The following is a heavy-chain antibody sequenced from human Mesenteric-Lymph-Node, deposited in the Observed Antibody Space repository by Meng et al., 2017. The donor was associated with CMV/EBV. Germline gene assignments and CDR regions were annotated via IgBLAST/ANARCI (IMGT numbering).Heavy chain of an antibody. D-gene: IGHD3-3*01. V-gene: IGHV1-18*01. Sequence: FTSYGISWVRTAPGQGLEWSGWISAYNGNTNYAQKLQGRVTMTTDTSTSTAYMELRILRSDDTAVYYCARVSVYYDFWSGYPPVDYWGQGTLVTVSS. CDR3: ARVSVYYDFWSGYPPVDY. J-gene: IGHJ4*02. CDR2: ISAYNGNT. CDR1: FTSYG.